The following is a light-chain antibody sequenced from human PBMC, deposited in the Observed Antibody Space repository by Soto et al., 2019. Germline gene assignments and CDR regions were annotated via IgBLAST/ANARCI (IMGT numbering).Light chain of an antibody. J-gene: IGLJ2*01. CDR2: DVT. CDR1: SSDVGSYHY. V-gene: IGLV2-14*03. Sequence: QSALTQPASVSGSPGQSITISCTGTSSDVGSYHYVSWYQRHPGKAPKLMIYDVTNRPPGVSNRFSGSKSGNTASLTISGLQAEDEADYYCSSYSNSRTLVFGGGTKLTVL. CDR3: SSYSNSRTLV.